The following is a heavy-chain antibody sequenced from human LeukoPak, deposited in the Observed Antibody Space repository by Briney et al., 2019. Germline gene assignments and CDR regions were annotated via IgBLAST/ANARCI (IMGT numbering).Heavy chain of an antibody. CDR3: ARGPYYYYYMDV. J-gene: IGHJ6*03. CDR2: INHSGST. Sequence: SETLSLTCAVYGGSFSGYHWSWIRQPPGKGLEWIGEINHSGSTNYNPSLERRVTISVDTSKNQFSLKLSSVTAADTAVYYCARGPYYYYYMDVWGKGTTVTVSS. V-gene: IGHV4-34*01. CDR1: GGSFSGYH.